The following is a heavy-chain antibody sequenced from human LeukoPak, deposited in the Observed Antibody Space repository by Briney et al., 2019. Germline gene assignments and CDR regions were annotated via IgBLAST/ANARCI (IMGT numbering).Heavy chain of an antibody. CDR1: GFTFSSYG. CDR3: AKDQGQIAVVPPGVVDY. V-gene: IGHV3-30*18. D-gene: IGHD6-19*01. CDR2: ISYDGSNK. J-gene: IGHJ4*02. Sequence: GGSLRLSCAASGFTFSSYGMHWVRQAPGKGLEWVAVISYDGSNKYYADSVKGRFTISRDNSKNTLYLQMNSLRAEDTAVYYCAKDQGQIAVVPPGVVDYWGQGTLVTVSS.